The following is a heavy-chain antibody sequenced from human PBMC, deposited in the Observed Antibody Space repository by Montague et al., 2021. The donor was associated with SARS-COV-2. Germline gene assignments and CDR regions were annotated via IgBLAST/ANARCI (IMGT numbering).Heavy chain of an antibody. V-gene: IGHV2-70*04. Sequence: PALVKPTQTLTLTCTFSGFSLSISGMRASWIRQPPGKALEWLARIGWXXXKFYSTSLKTRLTISKVTSKNQVVLTMTNMDPVDTATYYCARSYYDILTAYYTPFDYWGQGTLVTVSS. CDR3: ARSYYDILTAYYTPFDY. J-gene: IGHJ4*02. CDR2: IGWXXXK. CDR1: GFSLSISGMR. D-gene: IGHD3-9*01.